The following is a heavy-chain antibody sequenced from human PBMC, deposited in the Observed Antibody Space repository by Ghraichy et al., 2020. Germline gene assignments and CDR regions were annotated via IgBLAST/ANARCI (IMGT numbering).Heavy chain of an antibody. D-gene: IGHD3-10*01. CDR3: ARDRARGYYDSGSYNRNYYNYGMDV. CDR2: IYFSGRT. V-gene: IGHV4-59*01. CDR1: GDSMRNYH. Sequence: SETLSLTCSVSGDSMRNYHWSWIRQPPGRGLEWIGFIYFSGRTHYNPSLKSRVTMSIDTSKNQFSLKLRSVTAADRAIYYCARDRARGYYDSGSYNRNYYNYGMDVWGQGTTVTVSS. J-gene: IGHJ6*02.